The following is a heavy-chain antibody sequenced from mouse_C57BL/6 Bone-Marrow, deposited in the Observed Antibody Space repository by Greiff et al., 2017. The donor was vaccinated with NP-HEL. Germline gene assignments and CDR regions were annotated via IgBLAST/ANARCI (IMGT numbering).Heavy chain of an antibody. CDR1: GYTFTSYW. D-gene: IGHD1-1*01. J-gene: IGHJ2*01. Sequence: VQLQQPGAELVKPGASVKLSCKASGYTFTSYWMHWVKQRPGQGLEWIGMIHPTSGTTNYNEKFKSKATLTVDKSSSTAYMQLSSLTSEDSAVYYCASSTTVVAKDYWGQGTTLTVAS. CDR3: ASSTTVVAKDY. CDR2: IHPTSGTT. V-gene: IGHV1-64*01.